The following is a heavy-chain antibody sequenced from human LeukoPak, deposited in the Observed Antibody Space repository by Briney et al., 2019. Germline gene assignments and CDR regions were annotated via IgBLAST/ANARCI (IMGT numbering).Heavy chain of an antibody. Sequence: GGSLRPSCAASGFTFSSYGMSWVRQAPGKGLEWVSAISGSGDTTYFADSVKGRFTISRDNSKNTLYLQMNSLRAEDTAVYYCARVQGSGSSYYYYYYYMDVWGKGTTVTISS. CDR3: ARVQGSGSSYYYYYYYMDV. CDR2: ISGSGDTT. CDR1: GFTFSSYG. J-gene: IGHJ6*03. D-gene: IGHD3-10*01. V-gene: IGHV3-23*01.